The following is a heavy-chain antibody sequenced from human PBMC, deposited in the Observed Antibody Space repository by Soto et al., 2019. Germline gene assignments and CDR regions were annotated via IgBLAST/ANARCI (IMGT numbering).Heavy chain of an antibody. Sequence: VGSLRLSCVASGFDFSDFHISWVRQAPGKGLEWISYISSSLGHTDYAESVKGRFTISRDNAKSSVFLEMSDLRSDDTAVYYCAANWNFGLNFWGQGTLVTVSS. D-gene: IGHD1-1*01. CDR3: AANWNFGLNF. CDR2: ISSSLGHT. V-gene: IGHV3-11*03. CDR1: GFDFSDFH. J-gene: IGHJ4*02.